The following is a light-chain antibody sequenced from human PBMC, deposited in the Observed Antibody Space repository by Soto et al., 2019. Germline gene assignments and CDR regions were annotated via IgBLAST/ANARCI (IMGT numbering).Light chain of an antibody. CDR1: QRVSNTY. V-gene: IGKV3-20*01. J-gene: IGKJ4*01. Sequence: EIVLAQSPGTLSLSPGERATLSCRASQRVSNTYLAWYQQKPGQAPRLLIYGVSSRATGIPDRFSGSGSGTDFTLTISRLEPEDFAVYYCQQYSRSPVTFGGGTKVEIK. CDR3: QQYSRSPVT. CDR2: GVS.